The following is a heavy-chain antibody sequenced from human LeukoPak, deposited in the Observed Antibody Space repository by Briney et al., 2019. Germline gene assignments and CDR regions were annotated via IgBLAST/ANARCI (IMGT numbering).Heavy chain of an antibody. J-gene: IGHJ6*04. D-gene: IGHD4-17*01. CDR2: IYYSGST. CDR1: GGSLSNGCSH. CDR3: ARVLATVTTGGMDV. Sequence: KPSETLSLTCTVSGGSLSNGCSHWRWVPQPPGKGMEWIGYIYYSGSTNYNPSLKSRVTISVDTSKNQFSLKLSSVTAADTAVYYCARVLATVTTGGMDVWGKGTTVTVSS. V-gene: IGHV4-61*01.